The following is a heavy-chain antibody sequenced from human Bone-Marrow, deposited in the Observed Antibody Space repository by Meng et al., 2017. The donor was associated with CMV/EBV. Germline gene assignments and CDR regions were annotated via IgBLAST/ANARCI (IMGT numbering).Heavy chain of an antibody. CDR3: ARGVIQSDFWSGYYYYYGMDV. V-gene: IGHV4-34*01. CDR1: GGSFSGYY. D-gene: IGHD3-3*01. CDR2: INHSGST. Sequence: SETLSLTCAVYGGSFSGYYWSWIRQPPGKGLEWIGEINHSGSTNYNPSLKSRVTISVDTSKNQFSLKLSSVTAADTAVYYCARGVIQSDFWSGYYYYYGMDVWGQGTTVIVSS. J-gene: IGHJ6*02.